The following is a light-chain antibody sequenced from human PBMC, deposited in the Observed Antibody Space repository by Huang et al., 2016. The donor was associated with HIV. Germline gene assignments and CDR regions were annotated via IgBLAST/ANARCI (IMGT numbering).Light chain of an antibody. CDR1: QSVGTS. Sequence: IVLTQSPATLSWYPGERVTISCRAIQSVGTSIACYQQHPGQSPKLLIYDTSTRATGTPVRFSGSGSGTDFSLTISSLESVDFAVYYFQQRSSGVTFGGGTKV. CDR3: QQRSSGVT. J-gene: IGKJ4*01. CDR2: DTS. V-gene: IGKV3-11*01.